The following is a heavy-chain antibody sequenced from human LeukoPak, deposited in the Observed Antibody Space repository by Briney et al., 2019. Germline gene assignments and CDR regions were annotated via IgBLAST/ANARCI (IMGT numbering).Heavy chain of an antibody. V-gene: IGHV3-7*01. Sequence: GGSLRLSCAASGFTFSSYWMSWVRQAPGKGLEWVANIKQDGSEKYYVASVKGRFTISRDNAKNSLYLQMNSLRAEDTAVYYCAREGGRYCSSTSCFNPFDYWGQGTLVTVSS. CDR2: IKQDGSEK. CDR1: GFTFSSYW. J-gene: IGHJ4*02. CDR3: AREGGRYCSSTSCFNPFDY. D-gene: IGHD2-2*01.